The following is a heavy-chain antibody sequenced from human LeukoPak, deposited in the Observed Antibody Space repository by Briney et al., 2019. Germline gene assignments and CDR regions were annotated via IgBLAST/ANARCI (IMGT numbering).Heavy chain of an antibody. J-gene: IGHJ4*02. Sequence: GGSLRLSCAASGFTFSTNPMSWVRQAPGKGLEWVSYISSSSSTIYYADSVKGRFTISRDNAKNSLYLQMNSLRAEDTAVYYCARLSSSKNFDYWGQGTLVTVSS. CDR3: ARLSSSKNFDY. CDR2: ISSSSSTI. D-gene: IGHD6-6*01. CDR1: GFTFSTNP. V-gene: IGHV3-48*04.